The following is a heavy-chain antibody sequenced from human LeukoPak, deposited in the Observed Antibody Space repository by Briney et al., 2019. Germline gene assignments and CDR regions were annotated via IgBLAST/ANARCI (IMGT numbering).Heavy chain of an antibody. CDR2: IIPILGIA. V-gene: IGHV1-69*04. D-gene: IGHD5-18*01. CDR1: GYTFTSYG. J-gene: IGHJ5*02. CDR3: ARDHTAMATSWFDP. Sequence: GASVKVSCKASGYTFTSYGISWVRQAPGQGLEWMGRIIPILGIANYAQKFQGRVTITADKSTSTAYMELSSLRSEDTAVYYCARDHTAMATSWFDPWGQGTLVTVSS.